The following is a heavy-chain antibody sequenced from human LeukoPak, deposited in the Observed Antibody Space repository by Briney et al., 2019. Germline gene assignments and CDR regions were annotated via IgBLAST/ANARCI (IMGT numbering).Heavy chain of an antibody. CDR2: IKEDGSEI. J-gene: IGHJ4*02. CDR3: VTDQTGRHPYFFDY. CDR1: GFNFSTYR. D-gene: IGHD3-10*01. Sequence: GGSLRLSCVASGFNFSTYRMTWVRQVPGKGLEWVANIKEDGSEIYYVDAVKGRFSISRDNAKTSLYLQMNNLSVADTAVYYCVTDQTGRHPYFFDYWGQGTLVTVSS. V-gene: IGHV3-7*01.